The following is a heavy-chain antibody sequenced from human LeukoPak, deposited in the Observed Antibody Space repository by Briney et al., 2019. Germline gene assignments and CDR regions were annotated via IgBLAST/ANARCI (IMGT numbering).Heavy chain of an antibody. CDR1: GYSISSGYY. D-gene: IGHD5-24*01. CDR2: IYHSGST. V-gene: IGHV4-38-2*02. CDR3: AREEMAPYYCDY. J-gene: IGHJ4*02. Sequence: SETLSLTCTVSGYSISSGYYWGWIRQPPGKGLEWIGSIYHSGSTYYNPSLKSRVTISVDTSKNQFSLKLSSVTAADTAVYYWAREEMAPYYCDYWGQGTLVSVSS.